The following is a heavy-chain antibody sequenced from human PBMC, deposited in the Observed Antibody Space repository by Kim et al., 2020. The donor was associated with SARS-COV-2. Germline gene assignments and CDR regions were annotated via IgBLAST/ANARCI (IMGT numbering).Heavy chain of an antibody. CDR2: ISGSGGST. D-gene: IGHD6-13*01. CDR3: AKELDSSSWPEYYFDY. V-gene: IGHV3-23*01. CDR1: GFTFSSYA. Sequence: GGSLRLSCAASGFTFSSYAMSWVRQAPGKGLEWVSAISGSGGSTYYADSVKGRFTISRDNSKNTLYLQMNSLRAEDTAVYYCAKELDSSSWPEYYFDYWGQGTLVTVSS. J-gene: IGHJ4*02.